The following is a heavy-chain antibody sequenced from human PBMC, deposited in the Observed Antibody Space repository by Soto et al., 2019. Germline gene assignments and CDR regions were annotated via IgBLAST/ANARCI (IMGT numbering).Heavy chain of an antibody. J-gene: IGHJ6*02. CDR3: AREDIVVVVAARSMDV. V-gene: IGHV3-21*01. Sequence: GGSLRLSCAASGFTFSSYSMNWVRQAPGKGLEWVSSISSSSSYIYYADSVKGRFTISRDNAKNSLYLQMNSLRAEDTAVYYCAREDIVVVVAARSMDVWGQGTTVTVSS. D-gene: IGHD2-15*01. CDR1: GFTFSSYS. CDR2: ISSSSSYI.